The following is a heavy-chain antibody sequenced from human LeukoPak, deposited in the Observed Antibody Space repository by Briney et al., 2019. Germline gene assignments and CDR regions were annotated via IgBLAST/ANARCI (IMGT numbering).Heavy chain of an antibody. CDR2: IRYDGSNK. CDR1: GFTFTNYG. CDR3: AKDYGQYSSSPYYYFDY. J-gene: IGHJ4*02. V-gene: IGHV3-30*02. Sequence: GGSLRLSCAASGFTFTNYGMHWVRQAPGKGLEWVAFIRYDGSNKYYADSVKGRFTISRDNSKNTLYLQMNSLRAEDTAVYYCAKDYGQYSSSPYYYFDYWGQGTLVTVSS. D-gene: IGHD6-6*01.